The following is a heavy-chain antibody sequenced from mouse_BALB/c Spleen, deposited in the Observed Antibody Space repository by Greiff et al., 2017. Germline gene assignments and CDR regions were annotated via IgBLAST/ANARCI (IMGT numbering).Heavy chain of an antibody. CDR1: GYTFTSYW. CDR3: ARGTTVVATDAMDY. Sequence: VKLQESGAELAKPGASVKMSCKASGYTFTSYWMHWVKQRPGQGLEWIGYINPSTGYTEYNQKFKDKATLTADKSSSTAYMQLSSLTSEDSAVYYCARGTTVVATDAMDYWGQGTSVTVSS. J-gene: IGHJ4*01. V-gene: IGHV1-7*01. CDR2: INPSTGYT. D-gene: IGHD1-1*01.